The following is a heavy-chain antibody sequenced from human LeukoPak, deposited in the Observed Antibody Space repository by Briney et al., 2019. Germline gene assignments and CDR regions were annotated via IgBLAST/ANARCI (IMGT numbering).Heavy chain of an antibody. V-gene: IGHV1-2*02. CDR1: GYTFTGYY. CDR2: INPNSGGT. Sequence: GPVKVSCKASGYTFTGYYMHWVRQAPGQGLEWMGWINPNSGGTNYAQKFLGRVTMTRDTSISTAYMELSRLRSDDTAVYYCARGTLTYCGGDCYSALGYWGQGTLVTVSS. CDR3: ARGTLTYCGGDCYSALGY. J-gene: IGHJ4*02. D-gene: IGHD2-21*02.